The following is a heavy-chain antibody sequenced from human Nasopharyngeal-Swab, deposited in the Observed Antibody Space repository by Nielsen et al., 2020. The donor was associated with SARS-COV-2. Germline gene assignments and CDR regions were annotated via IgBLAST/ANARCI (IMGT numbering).Heavy chain of an antibody. CDR3: VRVAIAARDIDY. CDR2: IKQDGSEK. V-gene: IGHV3-7*05. Sequence: VRQAPGKGLEWVANIKQDGSEKYYVDSVKGRFTISRDNAKNSLYLQMNSLRAEDTAVYYCVRVAIAARDIDYWGQGTLVTVSS. D-gene: IGHD6-6*01. J-gene: IGHJ4*02.